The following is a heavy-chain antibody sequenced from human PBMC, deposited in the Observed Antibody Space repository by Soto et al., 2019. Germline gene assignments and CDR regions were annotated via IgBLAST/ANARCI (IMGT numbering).Heavy chain of an antibody. J-gene: IGHJ6*02. Sequence: QVQLVQSGPEVKKPGASVKVSCKASGYSSTSYGISWVRQAPGQGLEWMGWISGYNANTKYAQKRQGRDTMTTDTSTGPAERDRRSLRPDDTAVSYCARDSLLVVDGGTQYYSGMGVWGQGTTVTV. CDR3: ARDSLLVVDGGTQYYSGMGV. V-gene: IGHV1-18*01. D-gene: IGHD2-15*01. CDR1: GYSSTSYG. CDR2: ISGYNANT.